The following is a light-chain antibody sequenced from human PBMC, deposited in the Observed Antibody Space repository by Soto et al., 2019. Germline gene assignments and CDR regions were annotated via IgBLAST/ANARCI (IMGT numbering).Light chain of an antibody. CDR2: GTS. J-gene: IGKJ1*01. V-gene: IGKV3-20*01. CDR1: QIIGSAY. Sequence: ETTLTQSPDTLSLSPGEGATLSCRASQIIGSAYLAWYQQKPGQAPRLLIFGTSTRATGTPHRFGGSGSGTDFTLTIRALEAEDVGVYYCQQYGRSPSFGRGTKVEIK. CDR3: QQYGRSPS.